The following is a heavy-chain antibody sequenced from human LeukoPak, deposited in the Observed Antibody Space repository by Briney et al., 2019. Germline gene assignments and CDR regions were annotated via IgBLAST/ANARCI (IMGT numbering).Heavy chain of an antibody. CDR3: ARRNAMDV. Sequence: GRSLRLSCAASGFILNDYGMHWVRQAPGKGLEWVANINRDGSERYYVDSVKGRFTISRDDAKSSLYLQMNSLRAEDTAVYYCARRNAMDVWGQGTTVIVFS. CDR1: GFILNDYG. J-gene: IGHJ6*02. V-gene: IGHV3-7*03. CDR2: INRDGSER.